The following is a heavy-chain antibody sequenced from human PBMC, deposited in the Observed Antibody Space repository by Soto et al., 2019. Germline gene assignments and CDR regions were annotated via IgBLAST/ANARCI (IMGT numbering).Heavy chain of an antibody. V-gene: IGHV3-72*01. CDR2: TRNKANSYTT. D-gene: IGHD1-7*01. CDR1: GFTFSDHY. CDR3: ARDGITGTTAFDI. Sequence: GGSLRLSCAASGFTFSDHYMDWVRQAPGKGLEWVGRTRNKANSYTTEYAASVKGRFTISRDDSKNSLYLQMNSLKTEDTVVYYCARDGITGTTAFDIWGQGTMVTVSS. J-gene: IGHJ3*02.